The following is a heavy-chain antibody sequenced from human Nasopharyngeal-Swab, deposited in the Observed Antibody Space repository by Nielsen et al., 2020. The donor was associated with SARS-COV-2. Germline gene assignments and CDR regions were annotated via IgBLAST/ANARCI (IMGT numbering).Heavy chain of an antibody. J-gene: IGHJ4*02. CDR1: GFTVSSNY. CDR2: ISSSSSYI. CDR3: AREYY. V-gene: IGHV3-21*01. Sequence: GESLKISCAASGFTVSSNYMSWVRQAPGKGLEWVSSISSSSSYIYYADSVKGRFTISRDNAKNSLYLQMNSLRAEDTAVYYCAREYYWGQGTLVTVSS.